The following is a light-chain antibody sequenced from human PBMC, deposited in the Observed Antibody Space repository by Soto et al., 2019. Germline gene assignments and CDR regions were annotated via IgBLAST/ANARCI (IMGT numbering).Light chain of an antibody. J-gene: IGKJ1*01. CDR1: QSVTSSY. CDR2: GVS. CDR3: QQYGTSPPT. V-gene: IGKV3-20*01. Sequence: EIVLTQSPGTLSLSPGERATLSSRASQSVTSSYLAWYQQRPDQAPRLLIYGVSTRATGIPDRFSGRVSGTDFTLTISRLEPEDFAVYYCQQYGTSPPTFGQGTKVDIK.